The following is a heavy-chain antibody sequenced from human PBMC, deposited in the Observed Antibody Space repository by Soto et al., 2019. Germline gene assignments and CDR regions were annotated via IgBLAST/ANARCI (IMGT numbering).Heavy chain of an antibody. CDR1: GFTFSGSA. D-gene: IGHD3-3*01. V-gene: IGHV3-73*02. J-gene: IGHJ4*02. Sequence: VQLVESGGGLVQPGGSLKLSCAASGFTFSGSAMHWVRQASGKGLEWVGRIRNKANNYATAYAVSVKGRFTISRDDSRNTAYLQMTSLKTEDTAVYYCARGVYDFWSGHPKGLDYWGQGTVVTVSS. CDR2: IRNKANNYAT. CDR3: ARGVYDFWSGHPKGLDY.